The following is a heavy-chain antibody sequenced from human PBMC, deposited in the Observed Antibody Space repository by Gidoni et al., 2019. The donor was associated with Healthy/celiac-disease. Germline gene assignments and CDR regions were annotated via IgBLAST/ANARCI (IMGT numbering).Heavy chain of an antibody. CDR1: GGSISSYY. Sequence: QVQLPASGPGLVKPSETLSLTCTVSGGSISSYYWSGIRETPGKGLEWIGEIYYSGSPNYTPSLNSRVTTSVDTFKNQGSLKLSAVTAADTAVYYGARDPTAARRGRADYYYGIDVWGQGTTVTVSS. CDR2: IYYSGSP. D-gene: IGHD6-6*01. J-gene: IGHJ6*02. V-gene: IGHV4-59*01. CDR3: ARDPTAARRGRADYYYGIDV.